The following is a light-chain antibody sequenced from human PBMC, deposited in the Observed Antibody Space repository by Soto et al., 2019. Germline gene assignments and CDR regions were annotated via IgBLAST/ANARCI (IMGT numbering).Light chain of an antibody. V-gene: IGLV1-40*01. CDR3: QSFDSSLSVV. CDR1: SSNIGAGYD. Sequence: QSVLTQPPSVSGAPGQRVTISCNGSSSNIGAGYDVHWYQQLPGTAPKLLISGVPDRFSGSKSGTSASLAITGLQAEDEADYYCQSFDSSLSVVFGGGTKLTVL. J-gene: IGLJ2*01.